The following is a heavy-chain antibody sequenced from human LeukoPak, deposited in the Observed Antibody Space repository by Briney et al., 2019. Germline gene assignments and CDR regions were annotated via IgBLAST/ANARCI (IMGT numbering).Heavy chain of an antibody. CDR3: AKRGPESPASGKYYFDS. CDR2: ISGSAAAT. Sequence: GGSLRLSCAASGFTFTTYGMAWVRQAPGKGLEWVSAISGSAAATFYGDSVKGRFTISRDNSKRTVYLQMNSLRAEDTAVYYCAKRGPESPASGKYYFDSWGQGTLVTVSS. J-gene: IGHJ4*02. CDR1: GFTFTTYG. D-gene: IGHD1-14*01. V-gene: IGHV3-23*01.